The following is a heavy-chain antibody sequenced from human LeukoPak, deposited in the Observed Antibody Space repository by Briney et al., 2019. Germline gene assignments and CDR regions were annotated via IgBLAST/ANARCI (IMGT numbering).Heavy chain of an antibody. V-gene: IGHV4-59*11. CDR1: GDSIGNQY. D-gene: IGHD6-13*01. J-gene: IGHJ4*02. CDR3: AGEAAAGTNFDY. Sequence: SETLSLTCTVPGDSIGNQYWSWIRQPPGKGLEWIGYIYYSEYTKYNPSLESRVTISVDTSKNQFSLRLTSVTAADTAIYFCAGEAAAGTNFDYWGQGILVTVSS. CDR2: IYYSEYT.